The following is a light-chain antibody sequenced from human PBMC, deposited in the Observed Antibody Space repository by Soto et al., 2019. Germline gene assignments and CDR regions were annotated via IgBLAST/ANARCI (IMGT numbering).Light chain of an antibody. J-gene: IGLJ3*02. CDR3: TSHTASSTWV. Sequence: QSALTQPPSASGSPGQSVTISCTGTSSDVGGYSYVSWFQQHPGKAPKLMIYEVSRRPSGVSNRFSGSKSANTASLTISGLQAEDEADYYCTSHTASSTWVFGGGTKLTVL. V-gene: IGLV2-14*01. CDR1: SSDVGGYSY. CDR2: EVS.